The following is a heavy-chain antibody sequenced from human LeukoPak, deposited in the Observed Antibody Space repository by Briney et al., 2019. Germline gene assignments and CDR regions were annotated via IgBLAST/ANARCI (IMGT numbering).Heavy chain of an antibody. Sequence: SETLSLTCTVSGAFTARRVSTNSYYWSWIRQFPGKGLEWIGNIYNIGSVTYKPSLRSRVTMSIDMSKKQLSLRLTSVTAADTAVYFCATNSSGSALDYWGQGILVTVSS. CDR3: ATNSSGSALDY. CDR2: IYNIGSV. V-gene: IGHV4-61*01. CDR1: GAFTARRVSTNSYY. J-gene: IGHJ4*02. D-gene: IGHD3-22*01.